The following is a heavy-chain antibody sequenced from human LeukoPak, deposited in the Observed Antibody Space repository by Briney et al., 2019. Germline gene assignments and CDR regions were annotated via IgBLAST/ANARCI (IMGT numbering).Heavy chain of an antibody. CDR1: GYTFTSYG. V-gene: IGHV1-18*01. CDR3: ARVTPYYGSGYFDY. D-gene: IGHD3-10*01. Sequence: ASVKVSCKASGYTFTSYGISWVRQAPGQGLEGMGWISAYNGNTNYAQKLQGRVTMTTDTSTSTAYMELRSLRSDDTAVYYCARVTPYYGSGYFDYWGPGTLVTVSS. CDR2: ISAYNGNT. J-gene: IGHJ4*02.